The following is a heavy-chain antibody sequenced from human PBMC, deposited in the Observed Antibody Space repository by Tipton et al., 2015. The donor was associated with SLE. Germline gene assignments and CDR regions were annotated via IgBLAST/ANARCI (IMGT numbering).Heavy chain of an antibody. CDR3: ARGHYDFWSGYYY. CDR2: IYYSGYP. Sequence: TLSLTCTVSGGSISSHYWSWIRQPPGKGLEWIGYIYYSGYPNSNPSLKSRVSISVDPSKNQFSLKLSSVTAADTAVYYCARGHYDFWSGYYYWRQGTLVTVSS. V-gene: IGHV4-59*11. CDR1: GGSISSHY. D-gene: IGHD3-3*01. J-gene: IGHJ4*02.